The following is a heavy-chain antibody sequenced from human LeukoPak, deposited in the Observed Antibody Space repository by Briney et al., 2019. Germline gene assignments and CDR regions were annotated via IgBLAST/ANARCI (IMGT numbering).Heavy chain of an antibody. CDR1: GFTFSNYG. CDR2: IWFDGSDK. Sequence: PGGSLSLSCAASGFTFSNYGMHWVRQAPGKGLEWVAVIWFDGSDKYYADSVKGRFTISRDNSRNTLDLQMNSLSAEDTAVYYCAKPYSGTFYSFDSWGQGALVTVSS. D-gene: IGHD1-26*01. J-gene: IGHJ4*02. CDR3: AKPYSGTFYSFDS. V-gene: IGHV3-33*06.